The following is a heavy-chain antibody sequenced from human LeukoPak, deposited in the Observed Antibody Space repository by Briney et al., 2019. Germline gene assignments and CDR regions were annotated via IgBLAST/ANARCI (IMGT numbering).Heavy chain of an antibody. CDR1: GISFWRHA. CDR3: AKSLHDSSTYWSEFRGFDI. V-gene: IGHV3-23*01. CDR2: IYGAATAT. D-gene: IGHD4-11*01. J-gene: IGHJ3*02. Sequence: GGSLRLSCAASGISFWRHAMNWVRQAPGKGLEWVSGIYGAATATYYADSVKGRFTISRDNSKNPVWLQMNSLRAEDTAVYYCAKSLHDSSTYWSEFRGFDIWGQGTMVTVSS.